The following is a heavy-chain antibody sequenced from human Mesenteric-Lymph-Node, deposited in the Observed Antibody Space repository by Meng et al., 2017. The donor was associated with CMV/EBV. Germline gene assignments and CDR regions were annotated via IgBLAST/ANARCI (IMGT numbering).Heavy chain of an antibody. Sequence: FTGYEMHWVRQAPGQGLEWMGWINPNSGGTNYAQKFQGRVTMTRDTSISTAYMELSRLRSDDTAVYYCARDNFYCTNGVCYHGWFDPWGQGTLVTVSS. D-gene: IGHD2-8*01. J-gene: IGHJ5*02. CDR1: FTGYE. CDR2: INPNSGGT. V-gene: IGHV1-2*02. CDR3: ARDNFYCTNGVCYHGWFDP.